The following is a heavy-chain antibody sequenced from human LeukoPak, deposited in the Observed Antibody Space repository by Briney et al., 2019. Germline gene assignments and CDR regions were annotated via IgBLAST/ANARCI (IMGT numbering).Heavy chain of an antibody. J-gene: IGHJ3*02. V-gene: IGHV3-7*01. CDR3: AGYSRSLDAFDI. CDR1: GFTFSSYW. D-gene: IGHD6-13*01. Sequence: GGSLRLSCAASGFTFSSYWMSWVRQAPGKGLEWVANIKQDGSEKYYVDSVKGRFAISRDNAKISLYLQMNSLRAEDTAVYYCAGYSRSLDAFDIWGQGTMVTVSS. CDR2: IKQDGSEK.